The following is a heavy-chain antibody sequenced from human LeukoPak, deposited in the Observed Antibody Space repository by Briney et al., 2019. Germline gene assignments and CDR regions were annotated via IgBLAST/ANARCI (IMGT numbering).Heavy chain of an antibody. CDR1: GYTFTSYG. CDR3: AFNGGGLLWFEKRGWFDP. CDR2: ISAYNGNT. V-gene: IGHV1-18*01. D-gene: IGHD3-10*01. J-gene: IGHJ5*02. Sequence: ASVKVSCKASGYTFTSYGISWVRQAPGQGLEWMGWISAYNGNTNYAQKRQGRVTMTTDTSTSTAYMELRSLRSDDTAVYYCAFNGGGLLWFEKRGWFDPWGQGTLVTVSS.